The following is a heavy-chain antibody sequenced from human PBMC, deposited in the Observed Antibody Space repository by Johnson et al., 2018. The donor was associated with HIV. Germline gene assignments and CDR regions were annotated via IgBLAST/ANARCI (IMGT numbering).Heavy chain of an antibody. CDR2: VKSKADGGTT. J-gene: IGHJ3*02. Sequence: VQLVESGGGLVQPGGSLRLSCAASGFTVSSSYMSWVRQAPGKGLEWVGRVKSKADGGTTDYAAPVKGRFTISRDGSKNTLYLQMNSLKTEDTAVYYCTTGLYWNDAFDIWGQGTMVTVSS. CDR1: GFTVSSSY. D-gene: IGHD1-1*01. V-gene: IGHV3-15*01. CDR3: TTGLYWNDAFDI.